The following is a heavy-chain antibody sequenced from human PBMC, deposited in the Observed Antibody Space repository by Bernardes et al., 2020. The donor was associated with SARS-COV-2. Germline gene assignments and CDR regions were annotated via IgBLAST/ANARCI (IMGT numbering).Heavy chain of an antibody. CDR3: AKDMGSGSGVGMDV. D-gene: IGHD3-10*01. J-gene: IGHJ6*02. V-gene: IGHV3-9*01. CDR1: GFTFDDYA. Sequence: GGSLRLSCAASGFTFDDYAMHWVRQAPGKGLEWVSGISWNSGSIGYADSVKGRFTISRDNAKNSLYLQMNSLRAEDTALYYCAKDMGSGSGVGMDVWGQGTTVTVSS. CDR2: ISWNSGSI.